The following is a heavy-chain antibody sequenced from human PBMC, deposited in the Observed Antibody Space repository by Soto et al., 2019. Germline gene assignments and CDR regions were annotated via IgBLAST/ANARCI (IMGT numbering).Heavy chain of an antibody. D-gene: IGHD1-26*01. CDR2: ISGSGSST. V-gene: IGHV3-23*01. J-gene: IGHJ4*02. CDR1: GITFSICA. Sequence: EVQLLESGGGLVQPGGSLRLSCEASGITFSICAMSWVRQDPGKGLEWVSGISGSGSSTYYADSVKGRFTISRDNSKKTLYLQMNSLRAEDTAAYYCAKVNSGSYYHFDYWGQGTLVTVSS. CDR3: AKVNSGSYYHFDY.